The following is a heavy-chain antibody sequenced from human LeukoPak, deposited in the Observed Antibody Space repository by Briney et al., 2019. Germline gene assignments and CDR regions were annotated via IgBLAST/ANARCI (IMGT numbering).Heavy chain of an antibody. CDR3: ARRFSSSSCYSDY. J-gene: IGHJ4*02. V-gene: IGHV3-48*04. D-gene: IGHD2-2*01. CDR1: GFTFSSYS. CDR2: ICSSSSTI. Sequence: PGGSLRLSCAASGFTFSSYSVNWVRQAPGKGLEWVSYICSSSSTIFYADSVKGRFTISRDNAKNSLYLQMNSLRPEDTAVYYCARRFSSSSCYSDYWGQGTQVTVSS.